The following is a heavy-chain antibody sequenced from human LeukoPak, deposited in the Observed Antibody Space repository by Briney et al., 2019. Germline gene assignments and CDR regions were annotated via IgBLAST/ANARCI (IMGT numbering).Heavy chain of an antibody. J-gene: IGHJ4*02. V-gene: IGHV4-39*01. Sequence: PSETLSLTCTVSGGSISSSSYYWGWIRQPPGKGLEWIGSIYYSGSTYYNPSLKSRVTISVDTSKNQFSLKLSSVTAADTAVYYCARQDYDSSGHIDYWGQGTLVTVSS. CDR3: ARQDYDSSGHIDY. D-gene: IGHD3-22*01. CDR1: GGSISSSSYY. CDR2: IYYSGST.